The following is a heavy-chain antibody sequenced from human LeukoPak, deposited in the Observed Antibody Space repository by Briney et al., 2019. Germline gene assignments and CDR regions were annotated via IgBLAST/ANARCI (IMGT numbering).Heavy chain of an antibody. CDR3: ARVGGGYSGSYFSAFDI. J-gene: IGHJ3*02. D-gene: IGHD1-26*01. Sequence: ASVKVSCKASGYTFTSYGISWVRQAPGQGLEWMGWISAYNGNTNYAQKLQGRVTMTTHTSTTTAYMELRSLSSDGAAGYYWARVGGGYSGSYFSAFDIWGQGTMVTVSS. CDR1: GYTFTSYG. CDR2: ISAYNGNT. V-gene: IGHV1-18*01.